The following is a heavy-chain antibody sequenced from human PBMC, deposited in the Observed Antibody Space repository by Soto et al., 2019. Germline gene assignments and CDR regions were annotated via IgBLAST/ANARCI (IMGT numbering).Heavy chain of an antibody. CDR3: ARAIAAAGGYFDY. V-gene: IGHV1-3*01. CDR1: GYTFTSYA. CDR2: INAGNGNT. D-gene: IGHD6-13*01. Sequence: QVQLVQSGAEVKKPGASVKVSCKASGYTFTSYAMHWVRQAPGQRLEWMGWINAGNGNTKYSQKLQGRVTITRDTSASTAYMELSSLRSEDTAVYYCARAIAAAGGYFDYWGQGTLVTVSS. J-gene: IGHJ4*02.